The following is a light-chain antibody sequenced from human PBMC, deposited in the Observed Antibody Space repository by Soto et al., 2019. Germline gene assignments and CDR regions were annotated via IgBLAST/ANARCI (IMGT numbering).Light chain of an antibody. CDR2: GAS. V-gene: IGKV3-20*01. CDR1: QSVSNNY. J-gene: IGKJ1*01. CDR3: QQYGSSGT. Sequence: VLTQSLGTVSLSPRERATLSCRASQSVSNNYLAWYQQKPGQAPRLLIYGASNRATGIPDRFSGSGSGTDFTLTISRLEPEDFAVYYCQQYGSSGTFGQGAKVDI.